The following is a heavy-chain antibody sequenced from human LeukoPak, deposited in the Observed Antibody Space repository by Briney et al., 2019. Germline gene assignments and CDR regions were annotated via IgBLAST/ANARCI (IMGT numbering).Heavy chain of an antibody. J-gene: IGHJ4*02. CDR1: GFTFDDYA. CDR2: ISWNSGSI. Sequence: GRSLRLSCAASGFTFDDYAMHWVRQAPGKGLEWVSGISWNSGSIGYADSVKGRFTISRDNAKNSLYLQMNSLRAEDTALYYCAKDSFAVAGRGPLDYWGQGTLVTVSS. CDR3: AKDSFAVAGRGPLDY. D-gene: IGHD6-19*01. V-gene: IGHV3-9*01.